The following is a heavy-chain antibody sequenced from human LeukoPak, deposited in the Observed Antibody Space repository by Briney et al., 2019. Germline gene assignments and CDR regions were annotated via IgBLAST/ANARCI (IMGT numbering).Heavy chain of an antibody. CDR3: VRGEKWDLHAFDV. CDR1: GGSFSGYY. D-gene: IGHD1-26*01. J-gene: IGHJ3*01. Sequence: PSETLSLTCAVYGGSFSGYYWSWIRQPPGKGLEWIGEINHSGSSNYNPSLKSRVNISADTSKNQFSLKLSSVTAADTAVYYCVRGEKWDLHAFDVWGQGTVVTVSS. CDR2: INHSGSS. V-gene: IGHV4-34*01.